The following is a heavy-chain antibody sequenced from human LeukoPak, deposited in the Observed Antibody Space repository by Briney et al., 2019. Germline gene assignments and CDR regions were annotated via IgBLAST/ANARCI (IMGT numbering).Heavy chain of an antibody. Sequence: GGSLRLSCAASGFTFSSYWMSWVRQAPGKGLEWVSVIWYDGSNKYYADPVKGRFTISRDNSKNTLYLQMNSLRAEDTAVYYCARDGYGGYETSSDYWGQGTLVTVSS. D-gene: IGHD5-12*01. V-gene: IGHV3-33*08. CDR3: ARDGYGGYETSSDY. CDR1: GFTFSSYW. CDR2: IWYDGSNK. J-gene: IGHJ4*02.